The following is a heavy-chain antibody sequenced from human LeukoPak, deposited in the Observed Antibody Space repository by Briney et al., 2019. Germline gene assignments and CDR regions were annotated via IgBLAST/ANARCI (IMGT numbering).Heavy chain of an antibody. J-gene: IGHJ4*02. CDR2: IYSGGST. Sequence: GGSLRLSCAASGFTVSSNYMSWVRQAPGKGLEWVSVIYSGGSTYYADSVKGRFTISRDNSKNTLYLQMNSLRAEDTAVYYCAREEWRGSGSYYRGYWGQGTLVTVSS. CDR1: GFTVSSNY. V-gene: IGHV3-66*01. D-gene: IGHD3-10*01. CDR3: AREEWRGSGSYYRGY.